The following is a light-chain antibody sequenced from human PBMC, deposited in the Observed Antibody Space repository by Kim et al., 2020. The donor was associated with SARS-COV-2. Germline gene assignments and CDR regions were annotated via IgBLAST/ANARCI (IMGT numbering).Light chain of an antibody. Sequence: PGERTTPPCRGSQSVGSNYLAWYQQKPGQAPRLLIYGASSRATGSPDRFSGSGSGTDFTLTISRLEPEDFAVYYCQQYGSSPPLTFGGGNKV. V-gene: IGKV3-20*01. CDR1: QSVGSNY. J-gene: IGKJ4*01. CDR2: GAS. CDR3: QQYGSSPPLT.